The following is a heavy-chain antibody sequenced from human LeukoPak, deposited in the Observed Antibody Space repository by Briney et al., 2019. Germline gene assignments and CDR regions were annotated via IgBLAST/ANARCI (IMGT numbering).Heavy chain of an antibody. CDR1: GFTFSSFA. J-gene: IGHJ4*02. D-gene: IGHD2-8*01. V-gene: IGHV3-48*03. CDR2: ISSSGSTI. Sequence: GGSLRLSCAASGFTFSSFAMSWVRQAPGKGLEWVSYISSSGSTIYYADSVKGRFTISRDNAKNSLYLQMNSLRAEDTAVYYCARDRGLRDIVLIFDYWGQGTLVTVSS. CDR3: ARDRGLRDIVLIFDY.